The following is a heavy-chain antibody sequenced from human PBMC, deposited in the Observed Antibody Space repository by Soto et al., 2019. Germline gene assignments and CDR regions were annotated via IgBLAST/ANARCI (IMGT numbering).Heavy chain of an antibody. CDR2: INPDSGAT. V-gene: IGHV1-2*02. CDR1: GYSFTGYY. CDR3: ARGDYGTGGYPCACFDY. Sequence: HEHLVQSGAEVKRPGASLKVSCKASGYSFTGYYIHWVRQAPGQGLEWMGWINPDSGATNYAQNFQGRVTLTSDTSISTASVDLTSLTSADAAGYYCARGDYGTGGYPCACFDYWGQGTLVIVSS. D-gene: IGHD2-8*02. J-gene: IGHJ4*02.